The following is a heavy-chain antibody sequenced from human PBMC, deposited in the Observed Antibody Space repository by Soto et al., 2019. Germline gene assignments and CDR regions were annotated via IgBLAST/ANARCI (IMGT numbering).Heavy chain of an antibody. CDR1: RGALSSYA. CDR2: VIPIYGTP. Sequence: QVQLVQSGSEVKQPGSSVKVSCKASRGALSSYAITWVRQAPGQGLDWMGRVIPIYGTPNYAQKFQGRLSLTVDASKRTAYLELSGLRSEDTVVYFCASAGSREINRGAVDSWGQGTMVTVSS. J-gene: IGHJ3*02. V-gene: IGHV1-69*18. CDR3: ASAGSREINRGAVDS.